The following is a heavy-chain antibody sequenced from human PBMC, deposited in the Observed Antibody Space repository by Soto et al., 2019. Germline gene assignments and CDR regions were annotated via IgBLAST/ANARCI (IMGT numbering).Heavy chain of an antibody. CDR2: ISWNSGSI. V-gene: IGHV3-9*01. J-gene: IGHJ5*02. CDR3: EKDIGGSHGWFDP. CDR1: GFTFDDYA. D-gene: IGHD3-16*01. Sequence: SLSLSCAASGFTFDDYAMHWVRQAPGKGLEWVSGISWNSGSIGYADSVKGRFTISRDNAKNSLYLQMNSLRAEDTALYYCEKDIGGSHGWFDPWGQGTLVTVSS.